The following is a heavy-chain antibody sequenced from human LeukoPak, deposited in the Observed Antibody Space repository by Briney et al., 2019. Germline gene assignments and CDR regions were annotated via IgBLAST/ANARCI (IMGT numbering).Heavy chain of an antibody. CDR3: ARGIAYDVDY. CDR1: GGTFSSYA. D-gene: IGHD3-16*01. CDR2: INTKAGQI. Sequence: GASVKVSCKASGGTFSSYAISWVRQAPGQGLEWVGWINTKAGQINLARKLQGRVTMTTDTSTRTAYMELRSLRSDDTAVYFCARGIAYDVDYWGPGTLVTVSS. V-gene: IGHV1-18*01. J-gene: IGHJ4*02.